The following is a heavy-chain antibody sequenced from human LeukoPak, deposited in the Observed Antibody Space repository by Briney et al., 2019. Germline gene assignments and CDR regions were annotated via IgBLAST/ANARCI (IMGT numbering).Heavy chain of an antibody. D-gene: IGHD2-2*01. CDR2: ISGYNGNT. J-gene: IGHJ4*02. CDR1: GYIFTNYG. Sequence: ASVKVSCKTSGYIFTNYGISWVRQAPGQGLEWMGWISGYNGNTNYAQNLQGRVTMTTDTSTSTAYMDLRSLTSDDTAVYYCARDRVYCSSTSRYEEYRFDNWGQGTLVTVSS. V-gene: IGHV1-18*01. CDR3: ARDRVYCSSTSRYEEYRFDN.